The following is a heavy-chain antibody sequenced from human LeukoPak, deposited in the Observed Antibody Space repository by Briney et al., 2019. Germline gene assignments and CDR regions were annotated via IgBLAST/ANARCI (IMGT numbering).Heavy chain of an antibody. CDR2: ILYDGSKK. CDR3: ARGGLHYYDSSGFDH. V-gene: IGHV3-30-3*01. Sequence: GGSLRLSCAASGFTFSRYAMHWVRQAPGKGLECVAVILYDGSKKEYADSVKGRFTISRDNSKNTLYLQMSSLRAEDTAVYYCARGGLHYYDSSGFDHWGQGTQVTVSS. CDR1: GFTFSRYA. D-gene: IGHD3-22*01. J-gene: IGHJ4*02.